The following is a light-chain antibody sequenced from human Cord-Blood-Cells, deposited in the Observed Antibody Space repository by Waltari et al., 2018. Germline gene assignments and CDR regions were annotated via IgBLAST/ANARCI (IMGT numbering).Light chain of an antibody. Sequence: QLVLTQSPSASASLGASVKLTCPLSSGHSSYAIAWHQQQPEKGPRYLMKLNGDVSHSKGDVTPDLFSGSRSGAERYLTIASLESEDEADYYCQTWGTGIVVFGGGTKLTVL. CDR1: SGHSSYA. V-gene: IGLV4-69*01. CDR2: LNGDVSH. J-gene: IGLJ2*01. CDR3: QTWGTGIVV.